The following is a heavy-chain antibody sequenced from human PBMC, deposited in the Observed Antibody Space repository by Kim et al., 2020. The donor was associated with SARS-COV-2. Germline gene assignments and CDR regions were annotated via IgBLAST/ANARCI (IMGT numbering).Heavy chain of an antibody. Sequence: GGSLRLSCAASGFTFSNAWMSWVRQAPGKGLEWVGRIKSKTDGGTTDYAAPVKGRFTISRDDSKNTLYLQMNSLKTEDTAVYYCTTDTPRGYSYGRGKRNAHFQWGQGTLVTVSS. D-gene: IGHD5-18*01. CDR2: IKSKTDGGTT. V-gene: IGHV3-15*01. J-gene: IGHJ4*02. CDR1: GFTFSNAW. CDR3: TTDTPRGYSYGRGKRNAHFQ.